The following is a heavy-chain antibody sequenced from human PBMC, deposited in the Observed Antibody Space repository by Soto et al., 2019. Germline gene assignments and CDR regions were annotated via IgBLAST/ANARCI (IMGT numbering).Heavy chain of an antibody. CDR1: GFTFSDYY. CDR2: ISSSSGST. J-gene: IGHJ6*02. D-gene: IGHD5-12*01. V-gene: IGHV3-11*06. Sequence: PGGSLRLSCAASGFTFSDYYMSWIRQAPRKGLEYISYISSSSGSTNYADSVKGRFTISRDNAKNSLYLQMSSLRAEDTAVYYCARDRGGYDRLYYYHGMDVWGQGTTVTVS. CDR3: ARDRGGYDRLYYYHGMDV.